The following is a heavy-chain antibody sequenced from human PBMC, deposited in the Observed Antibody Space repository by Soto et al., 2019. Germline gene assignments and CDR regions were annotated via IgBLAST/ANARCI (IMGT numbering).Heavy chain of an antibody. V-gene: IGHV3-7*01. CDR3: ARAHWRVVVAARGGHAFDI. Sequence: EVQLVESGGGLVQPGGSLRLSCAASGFTFSSYWMSWVRQAPGKGLEWVANIKQDGSEKYYVDSVKGRFTISRDNAKNSLYLQMNSLRAEDMAVYYCARAHWRVVVAARGGHAFDIWGQGTMVTVSS. CDR2: IKQDGSEK. D-gene: IGHD2-15*01. CDR1: GFTFSSYW. J-gene: IGHJ3*02.